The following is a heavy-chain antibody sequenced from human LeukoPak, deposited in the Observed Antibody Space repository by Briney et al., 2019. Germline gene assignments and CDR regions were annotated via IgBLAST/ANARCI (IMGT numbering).Heavy chain of an antibody. Sequence: PGGSLRLSCAASGFTFSSYEMNWVRQAPGKGLEWVSYISSSGSTIYYADSVKGRFTISRDNAKNSLYLQMNSLRAEDTAVYYCARGDTSYSGYDGHYWGQGTLVTVSS. D-gene: IGHD5-12*01. CDR2: ISSSGSTI. V-gene: IGHV3-48*03. J-gene: IGHJ4*02. CDR1: GFTFSSYE. CDR3: ARGDTSYSGYDGHY.